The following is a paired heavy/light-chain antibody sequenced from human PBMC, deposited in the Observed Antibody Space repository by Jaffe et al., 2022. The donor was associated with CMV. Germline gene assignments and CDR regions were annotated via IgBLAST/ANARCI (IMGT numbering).Heavy chain of an antibody. CDR1: EGSISSFY. Sequence: VQLQESGPGLVKSSETLSLTCTVSEGSISSFYWSWIRQPPGRGLEWIGHIYDSDNTNYNPSLESRVIISRDTSKNQFSLRLSSVTAADTAVYYCARHFFSASGESFFDYWGQGTLVTVSS. CDR3: ARHFFSASGESFFDY. CDR2: IYDSDNT. V-gene: IGHV4-59*08. J-gene: IGHJ4*02. D-gene: IGHD3-10*01.
Light chain of an antibody. CDR1: NIGSKN. V-gene: IGLV3-21*04. Sequence: SYVLTQPPSVSVAPGKTARITCGGNNIGSKNVYWYQQKPGQAPVLVIYYDSDRPSGIPERFSGSNSGNTATLTISRVEAGDEADYYCQVWDSGSDHVVFGGGTKLTVL. CDR2: YDS. J-gene: IGLJ2*01. CDR3: QVWDSGSDHVV.